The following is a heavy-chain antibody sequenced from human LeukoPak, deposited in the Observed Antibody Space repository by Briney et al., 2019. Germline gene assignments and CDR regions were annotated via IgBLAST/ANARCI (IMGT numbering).Heavy chain of an antibody. CDR2: ISGSGGST. D-gene: IGHD6-13*01. J-gene: IGHJ4*02. CDR3: VRSIAPPGTPDY. Sequence: KAGGSLRLSCAASGFTFSSYAMSWVRQAPGKGLEWVSAISGSGGSTYYADSVKGRFTISRDNAKNTLYLQMNNLRAEDTAMYYCVRSIAPPGTPDYWGQGSLVTVSS. V-gene: IGHV3-23*01. CDR1: GFTFSSYA.